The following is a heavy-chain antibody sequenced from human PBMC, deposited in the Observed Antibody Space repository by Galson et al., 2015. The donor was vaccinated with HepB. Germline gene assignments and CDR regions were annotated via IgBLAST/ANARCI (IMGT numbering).Heavy chain of an antibody. Sequence: SVKVSCKASGYNFTDSYIHWVRQAPGQGLEWMGWINPKSGDTNHAWGFQTWVTMTRDTSISTAYMELNRMRSDDSAVYYCARGSRVFRSSHSLSYNLFFDYWGQGTPVTVSS. D-gene: IGHD3-9*01. J-gene: IGHJ4*02. CDR1: GYNFTDSY. CDR2: INPKSGDT. CDR3: ARGSRVFRSSHSLSYNLFFDY. V-gene: IGHV1-2*04.